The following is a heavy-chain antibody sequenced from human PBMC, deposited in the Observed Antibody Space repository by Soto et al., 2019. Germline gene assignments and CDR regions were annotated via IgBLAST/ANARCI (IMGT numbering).Heavy chain of an antibody. CDR1: GGTFSSYA. Sequence: ASVKVSCKASGGTFSSYAISWVRQAPGQGLEWMGGIIPIFGTANYAQKFQGRVTITADESTSTAYMELSSRRSDDTAVYYCARDMRRSSRGYYYGMDVWGEGTTVTVSS. CDR3: ARDMRRSSRGYYYGMDV. V-gene: IGHV1-69*13. CDR2: IIPIFGTA. D-gene: IGHD6-6*01. J-gene: IGHJ6*04.